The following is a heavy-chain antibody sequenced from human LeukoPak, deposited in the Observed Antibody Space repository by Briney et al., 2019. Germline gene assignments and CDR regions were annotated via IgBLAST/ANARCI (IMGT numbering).Heavy chain of an antibody. CDR1: GFTFISYE. CDR2: ISSSGSTI. D-gene: IGHD3-9*01. Sequence: GGSLRLSCSASGFTFISYEMNWVRQAPAKGLEWVSYISSSGSTIYYADSVKGRFTISRDNAKNSLSLQMNILRAEEPPVCNCGRVPRARYYDILTGYYSSGPRKYYSTDWGQPTLVTVSS. CDR3: GRVPRARYYDILTGYYSSGPRKYYSTD. V-gene: IGHV3-48*03. J-gene: IGHJ4*02.